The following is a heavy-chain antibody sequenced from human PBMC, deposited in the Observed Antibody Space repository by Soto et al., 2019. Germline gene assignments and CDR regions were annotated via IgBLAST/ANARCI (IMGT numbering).Heavy chain of an antibody. CDR1: GGTFSSYA. V-gene: IGHV1-69*13. CDR2: IIPIFGTA. J-gene: IGHJ4*02. Sequence: GASVKVSCKASGGTFSSYAISWVRQASGQGLEWMGGIIPIFGTANYAQKFQGRVTITADESTSTAYMELSSLRSEDTAVYYCARALNSGYEIDYWGQGTLVTVSS. CDR3: ARALNSGYEIDY. D-gene: IGHD5-12*01.